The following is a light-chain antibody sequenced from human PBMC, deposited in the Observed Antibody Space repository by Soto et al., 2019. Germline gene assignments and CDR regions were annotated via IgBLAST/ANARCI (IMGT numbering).Light chain of an antibody. V-gene: IGKV3-20*01. CDR1: QSVISSY. CDR3: QQDGISPPYP. Sequence: EIVLTQPTGTVSLSPGERATLSCRASQSVISSYLAWYLQNAGQAPMLLIYGSDSRATGTPHRFRGSRTVTDFPLTISRMEPEDFAVYYCQQDGISPPYPFVQGTKLESK. CDR2: GSD. J-gene: IGKJ2*01.